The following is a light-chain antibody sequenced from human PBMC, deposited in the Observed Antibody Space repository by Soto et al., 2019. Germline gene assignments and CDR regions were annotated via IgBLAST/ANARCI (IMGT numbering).Light chain of an antibody. V-gene: IGKV3D-15*01. CDR3: NPDTNRLT. CDR2: SAD. J-gene: IGKJ1*01. Sequence: EIVMTQSPATLSVSPGERVTLSCMASQSVGTNLAWYQKKPGQAPRLLISSADTRATGIPARFRGSRSWTELTLTISSRQYEDFGGYYGNPDTNRLTFGQGTKVEI. CDR1: QSVGTN.